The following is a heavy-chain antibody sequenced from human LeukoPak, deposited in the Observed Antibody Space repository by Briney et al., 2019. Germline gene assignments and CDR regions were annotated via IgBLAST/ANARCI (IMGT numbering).Heavy chain of an antibody. J-gene: IGHJ4*02. Sequence: ASVKVSCKASGYTFTSYYMHWVRQAPGQGLEWMGIINPSGGSTSYAQKFQGRVTMTRDTSTSTVYMELNRLRSDDTAMYYCATSGYSDYGYFDYWGQGTLVTVSS. CDR1: GYTFTSYY. CDR3: ATSGYSDYGYFDY. D-gene: IGHD5-12*01. V-gene: IGHV1-46*03. CDR2: INPSGGST.